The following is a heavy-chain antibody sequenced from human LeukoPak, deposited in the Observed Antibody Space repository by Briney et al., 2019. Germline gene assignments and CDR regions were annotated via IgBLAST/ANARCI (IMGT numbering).Heavy chain of an antibody. J-gene: IGHJ4*02. D-gene: IGHD3-10*01. V-gene: IGHV1-18*01. CDR3: ARGVEYYTSGSYFDY. CDR1: GYTLTSYG. CDR2: ISAYNGNT. Sequence: ASVKVSCKTSGYTLTSYGIRWVRPAPGQGLEWMGWISAYNGNTDYAQRLQGRVTMTTDTSTNTAYMSLRSLRSDDTAVYYCARGVEYYTSGSYFDYWGQGTLVTVSS.